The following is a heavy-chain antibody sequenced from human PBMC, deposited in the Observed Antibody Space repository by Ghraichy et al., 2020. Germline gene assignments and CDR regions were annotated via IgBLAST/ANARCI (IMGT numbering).Heavy chain of an antibody. CDR1: GFTFSSYG. J-gene: IGHJ4*02. D-gene: IGHD6-19*01. Sequence: GGSLRLSCAASGFTFSSYGMHWVRKAQGKGQEWVAVIWYDGSNKYYADSVKGRFTISRDNSKNTLYLQMNSLRAEDTAVYYCASAISGWSPFDYWGQGTLVTVSS. CDR3: ASAISGWSPFDY. CDR2: IWYDGSNK. V-gene: IGHV3-33*01.